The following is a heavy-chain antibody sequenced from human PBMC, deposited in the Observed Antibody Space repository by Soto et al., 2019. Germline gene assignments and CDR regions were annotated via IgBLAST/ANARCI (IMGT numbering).Heavy chain of an antibody. CDR1: GFTFSSYA. D-gene: IGHD6-13*01. CDR2: MSYDGSHI. CDR3: AREGISTAAASRYLDY. Sequence: GGSLRLSCAASGFTFSSYAMHWVRQAPGKGLEWVAFMSYDGSHIYYADSEKGRFTISRDNSKNTLYLQMNSLRPEDTSVYYCAREGISTAAASRYLDYWGQGTLVTVSS. V-gene: IGHV3-30*04. J-gene: IGHJ4*02.